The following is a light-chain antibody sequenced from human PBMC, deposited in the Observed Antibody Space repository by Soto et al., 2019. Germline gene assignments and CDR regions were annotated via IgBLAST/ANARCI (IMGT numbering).Light chain of an antibody. CDR1: DANIGRHN. Sequence: QSVLTQAPSASGTPGQRVTISCSGSDANIGRHNVNWYQQLPGAAPRVFIYNTDQRPSGVPGRFSGSKSGTSASLAISGLQSEDEAEYYCQSWDGDLDAQVFGTGTKLTVL. V-gene: IGLV1-44*01. J-gene: IGLJ1*01. CDR2: NTD. CDR3: QSWDGDLDAQV.